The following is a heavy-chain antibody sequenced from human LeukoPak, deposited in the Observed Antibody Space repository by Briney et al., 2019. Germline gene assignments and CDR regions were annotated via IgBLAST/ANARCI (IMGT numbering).Heavy chain of an antibody. CDR2: IYHSGST. Sequence: PSETLSLTCAVSGDSISNTWWSWVRQPPGKGLEWIGEIYHSGSTNYNPSLKSRVIISVDKSKNQFSLKLNSVTAADTAVYYCAREWQYQFDYWGQGSLVTISS. J-gene: IGHJ4*02. V-gene: IGHV4-4*02. D-gene: IGHD4-11*01. CDR1: GDSISNTW. CDR3: AREWQYQFDY.